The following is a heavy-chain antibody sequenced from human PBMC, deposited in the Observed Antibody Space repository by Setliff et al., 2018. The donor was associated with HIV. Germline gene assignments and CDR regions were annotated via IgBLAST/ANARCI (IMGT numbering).Heavy chain of an antibody. J-gene: IGHJ3*01. CDR3: ARTGYAFDV. CDR1: GGSMNANH. Sequence: SETLSLTCTVSGGSMNANHWSGIRQSPGKGPEWIAYIHVSGSTYFNPSLSSRVTISIDTSNKQFSLRLSSVTAADTAVYYCARTGYAFDVWGLGTMVTVSS. V-gene: IGHV4-59*08. CDR2: IHVSGST.